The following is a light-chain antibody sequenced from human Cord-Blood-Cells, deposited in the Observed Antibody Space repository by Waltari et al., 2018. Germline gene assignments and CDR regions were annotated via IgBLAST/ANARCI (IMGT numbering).Light chain of an antibody. V-gene: IGKV1-39*01. Sequence: DIQLTQSPSSLSASVGDRVNLTCRASPSISSYLNWYQQKPGKAPKLLIYAASSLQSGVPSRFSGSGSGTDFTLTISSLQPEDFATYYCQQSYSTPLTFGGGTKVEIK. J-gene: IGKJ4*01. CDR3: QQSYSTPLT. CDR2: AAS. CDR1: PSISSY.